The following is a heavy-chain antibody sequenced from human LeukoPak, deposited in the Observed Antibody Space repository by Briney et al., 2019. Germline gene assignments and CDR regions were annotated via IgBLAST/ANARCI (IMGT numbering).Heavy chain of an antibody. V-gene: IGHV3-7*01. CDR2: MKEDDREK. CDR3: ARGGKNYFYY. CDR1: GFPFSTYW. J-gene: IGHJ4*02. Sequence: AGGSLRLSCAASGFPFSTYWMSWVRQAPGEGLEWVANMKEDDREKYYVGSVWGRFTTSRDNAKNSLCLQMNSLRAEDTAVYYCARGGKNYFYYWGQGTPVTVSS.